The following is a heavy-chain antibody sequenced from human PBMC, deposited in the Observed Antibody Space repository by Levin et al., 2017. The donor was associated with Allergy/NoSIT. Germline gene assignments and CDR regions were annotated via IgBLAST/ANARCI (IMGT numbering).Heavy chain of an antibody. Sequence: SETLSLTCTVSGGSISSYYWSWIRQPPGKGLEWIGYIYYSGSTNYNPSLKSRVTISVDTSKNQFSLKLSSVTAADTAVYYCARDSERDRSLPGRGAYYYYGMDVWGQGTTVTVSS. CDR1: GGSISSYY. D-gene: IGHD1-26*01. CDR3: ARDSERDRSLPGRGAYYYYGMDV. V-gene: IGHV4-59*01. CDR2: IYYSGST. J-gene: IGHJ6*02.